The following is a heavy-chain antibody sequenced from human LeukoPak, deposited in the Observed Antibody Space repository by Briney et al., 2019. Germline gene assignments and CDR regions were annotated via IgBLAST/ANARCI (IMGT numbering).Heavy chain of an antibody. D-gene: IGHD3-22*01. CDR2: ISTSSNTI. Sequence: PGGSLRLSCAASGFTFSSFSMNWVRQTPGKGLEWVSYISTSSNTIYYADSVKGQFTISRDNAKNSLFLQMDSLGDEDTAVYYCVRDYYNSSGYYFGDHWGQGTLVTVSS. CDR3: VRDYYNSSGYYFGDH. CDR1: GFTFSSFS. V-gene: IGHV3-48*02. J-gene: IGHJ4*02.